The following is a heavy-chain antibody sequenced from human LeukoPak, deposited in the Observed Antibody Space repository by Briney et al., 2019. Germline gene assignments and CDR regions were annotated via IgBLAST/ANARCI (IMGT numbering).Heavy chain of an antibody. D-gene: IGHD3-10*01. Sequence: GGSLRLSCTASGFTFSGFSIHWVRLAPGKGLEWLSYISTSSRSTYYADSVKGRFTISRDNAKNTLFLDMHSLRPGDSAVYYCARSAVRGVACDYWGQGTLLTVSS. CDR1: GFTFSGFS. J-gene: IGHJ4*02. V-gene: IGHV3-48*01. CDR2: ISTSSRST. CDR3: ARSAVRGVACDY.